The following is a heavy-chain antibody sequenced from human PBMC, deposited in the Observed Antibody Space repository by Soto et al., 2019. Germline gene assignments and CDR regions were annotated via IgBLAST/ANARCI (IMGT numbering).Heavy chain of an antibody. V-gene: IGHV3-33*01. J-gene: IGHJ6*02. D-gene: IGHD2-2*01. CDR1: GFTFSSYG. Sequence: GGSLRLSCAASGFTFSSYGMHWVRQAPGKGLEWVAVIWYDGSNKYYADSVKGRFTISRDNSKNTLYLQMNSLRAEDTAVYYCASHYCSSTSCYLFGMDVWGQGTTVTVSS. CDR2: IWYDGSNK. CDR3: ASHYCSSTSCYLFGMDV.